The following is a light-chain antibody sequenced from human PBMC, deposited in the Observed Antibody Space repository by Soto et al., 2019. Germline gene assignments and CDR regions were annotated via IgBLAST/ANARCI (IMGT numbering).Light chain of an antibody. Sequence: DIQMTQSPSPLSASVGDRVTVTCQASQDITNYLSWYQQKPGKAPKLLISDASNLEIGVPSRFSGRGSGTDFSLTINNLQPEDFATYFCQQYDDLPLTFGGGTKVEVK. CDR2: DAS. CDR3: QQYDDLPLT. V-gene: IGKV1-33*01. J-gene: IGKJ4*01. CDR1: QDITNY.